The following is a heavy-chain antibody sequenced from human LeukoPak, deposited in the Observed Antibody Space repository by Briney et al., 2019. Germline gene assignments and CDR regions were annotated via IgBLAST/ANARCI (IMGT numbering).Heavy chain of an antibody. Sequence: GGSLRLSCAASGFTFSSYGMPWVRQAPGKGLEWVAFIRYDGSNKYYADSVKGRFTISRDNSKNTLYLQMNSLRSEDTAVYYCAKAPYYYDSSGPDYWGQGTLVTVSS. CDR1: GFTFSSYG. CDR2: IRYDGSNK. V-gene: IGHV3-30*02. CDR3: AKAPYYYDSSGPDY. D-gene: IGHD3-22*01. J-gene: IGHJ4*02.